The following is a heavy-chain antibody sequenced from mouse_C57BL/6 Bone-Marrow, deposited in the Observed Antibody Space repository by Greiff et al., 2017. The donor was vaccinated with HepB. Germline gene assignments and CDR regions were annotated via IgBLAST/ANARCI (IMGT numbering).Heavy chain of an antibody. Sequence: EVKLVESGPGLVKPSQTVFLTCTVTGISITTGNYRWSWIRQFPGNKLEWIGYIYYSGTITYNPSLTSRTTITRDTPKNQFFLEMNSLTAEDTATYYCARDRGFYYGIWYFDVWGTGTTVTVSS. V-gene: IGHV3-5*01. CDR1: GISITTGNYR. CDR3: ARDRGFYYGIWYFDV. CDR2: IYYSGTI. J-gene: IGHJ1*03. D-gene: IGHD2-1*01.